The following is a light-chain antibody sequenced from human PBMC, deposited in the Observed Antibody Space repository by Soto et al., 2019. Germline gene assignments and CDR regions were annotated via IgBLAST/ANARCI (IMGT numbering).Light chain of an antibody. Sequence: EVVLTQSPGTLSLSPGERATLSCRASQSVSSTHLAWYQRRPGQAPRLLIYSASSRATGIPDRFSGSGSETDFTLTISRLEPDDFAVYYCQDYGSSRTVGQGTKVEIK. V-gene: IGKV3-20*01. CDR3: QDYGSSRT. J-gene: IGKJ1*01. CDR2: SAS. CDR1: QSVSSTH.